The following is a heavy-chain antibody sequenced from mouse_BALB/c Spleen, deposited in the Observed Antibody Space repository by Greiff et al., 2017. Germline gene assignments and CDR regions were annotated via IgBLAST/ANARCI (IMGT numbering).Heavy chain of an antibody. V-gene: IGHV3-6*02. CDR3: ARRYDDAMDY. D-gene: IGHD2-14*01. J-gene: IGHJ4*01. Sequence: EVQLQESGPGLMKPSQSLSLTCSVTGYSITSGYYWNWIRQFPGNKLEWMGYISYDGSNNYNPSLKNRISITRDTSKNQFFLKLNSVTTEDTATYYCARRYDDAMDYWGQGTSVTVSS. CDR2: ISYDGSN. CDR1: GYSITSGYY.